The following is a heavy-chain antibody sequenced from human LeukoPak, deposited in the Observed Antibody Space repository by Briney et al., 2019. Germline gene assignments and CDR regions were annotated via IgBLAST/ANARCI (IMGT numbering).Heavy chain of an antibody. CDR3: TRHLYCSGTSCYGDWFDP. D-gene: IGHD2-2*01. Sequence: GGSLKLSCAASGFTFSGSAMHWVRQASGKGLEWVGRIRSKANSYATAYAASVKGRFTISRDDSKNTAYLQMNSLKTEDTAVYYCTRHLYCSGTSCYGDWFDPWGQGTLVTVSS. V-gene: IGHV3-73*01. CDR2: IRSKANSYAT. CDR1: GFTFSGSA. J-gene: IGHJ5*02.